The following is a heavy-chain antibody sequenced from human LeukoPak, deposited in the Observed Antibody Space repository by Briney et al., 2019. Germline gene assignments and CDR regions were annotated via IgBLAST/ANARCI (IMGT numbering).Heavy chain of an antibody. D-gene: IGHD6-13*01. J-gene: IGHJ4*02. V-gene: IGHV4-39*07. Sequence: ASETLSLTCTVSGGSISSSSYYWGWIRQPPGKGLEWIGSIYYSGSTYYNPSLKSRVTISVDTSKNQFSLKLTSVTAADTAVYYCARDATIAAPLMSWGQGTLVIVSS. CDR3: ARDATIAAPLMS. CDR2: IYYSGST. CDR1: GGSISSSSYY.